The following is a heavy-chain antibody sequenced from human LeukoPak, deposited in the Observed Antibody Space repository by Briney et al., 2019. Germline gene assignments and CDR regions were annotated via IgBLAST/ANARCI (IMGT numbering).Heavy chain of an antibody. D-gene: IGHD5-24*01. CDR2: IKEDGSEE. V-gene: IGHV3-7*04. Sequence: PGGSLRLSCAASGFTFSSYWMAWVRQAPGKGLEWVAKIKEDGSEETYVDSAKGRFTVSRDNAKNSLYLQMNSLRAEDTALYYCARDATRGGDFDFWGQGTLVTVSS. CDR1: GFTFSSYW. CDR3: ARDATRGGDFDF. J-gene: IGHJ4*02.